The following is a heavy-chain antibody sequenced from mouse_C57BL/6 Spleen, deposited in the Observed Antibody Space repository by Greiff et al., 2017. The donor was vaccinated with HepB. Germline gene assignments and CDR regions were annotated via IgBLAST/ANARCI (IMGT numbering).Heavy chain of an antibody. CDR3: ARRPTGTGDY. J-gene: IGHJ2*01. CDR2: IDPSDSYT. V-gene: IGHV1-50*01. CDR1: GYTFTSYW. D-gene: IGHD4-1*02. Sequence: VQLQQPGAELVKPGASVKLSCKASGYTFTSYWMQWVKQRPGQGLEWIGEIDPSDSYTNYNQKFKGKATLTVDTSSSTAYMQLSSLTSEDSAVYYCARRPTGTGDYWGQGTTLTVSS.